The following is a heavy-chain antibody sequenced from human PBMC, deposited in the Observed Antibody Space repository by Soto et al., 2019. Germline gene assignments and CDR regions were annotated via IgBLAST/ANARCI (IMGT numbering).Heavy chain of an antibody. D-gene: IGHD5-12*01. V-gene: IGHV4-59*01. CDR3: ARENIVATIFDY. CDR2: IYYSGST. CDR1: GGSISSYY. J-gene: IGHJ4*02. Sequence: SETLSLTCTVSGGSISSYYWSWIRQPPGKGLEWIGYIYYSGSTNYNPSLKSRVTISVDTSKNQFSLKLSSVTAADTAVYYCARENIVATIFDYWGQGTLVTVSS.